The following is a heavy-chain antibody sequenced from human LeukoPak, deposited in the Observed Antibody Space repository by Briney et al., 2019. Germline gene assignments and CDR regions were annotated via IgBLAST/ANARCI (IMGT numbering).Heavy chain of an antibody. D-gene: IGHD3-10*01. CDR1: GGSISSYY. J-gene: IGHJ4*02. Sequence: SETLSLTCTVSGGSISSYYWGWIRQPPGKGLEWIGSIYYSGSTYYNPSLKSRVTISVDTSKNQFSLKLSPVTAADTAVYYCARLYYGSGSYYNLALDYWGQGTLVTVSS. CDR3: ARLYYGSGSYYNLALDY. V-gene: IGHV4-39*01. CDR2: IYYSGST.